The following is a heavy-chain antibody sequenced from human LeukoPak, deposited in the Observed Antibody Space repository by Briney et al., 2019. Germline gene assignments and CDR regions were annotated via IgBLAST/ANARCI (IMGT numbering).Heavy chain of an antibody. D-gene: IGHD3-10*01. J-gene: IGHJ4*02. CDR2: IYYSGST. CDR1: GGSISSSSYY. V-gene: IGHV4-39*07. Sequence: PSETLSLTCTVSGGSISSSSYYWGWIRQPPGKGLEWIGSIYYSGSTYYNPSLKSRVTISVDTSKNQFSLKLSSVTAADTAVYYCASAPLTMVRGVIKYYFDYWGQGTLVTVSS. CDR3: ASAPLTMVRGVIKYYFDY.